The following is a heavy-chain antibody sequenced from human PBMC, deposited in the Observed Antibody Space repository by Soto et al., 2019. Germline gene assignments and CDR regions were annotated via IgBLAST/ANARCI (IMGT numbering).Heavy chain of an antibody. J-gene: IGHJ4*02. CDR3: ARVLEWLPDY. Sequence: SETLSLTCTVSGGSISSGGYYWSWIRQHPGKGLEWIGYIYYSGSTYYNPSLKSRVTISVDTSKNQFSLKLSSVTAADTAVYYCARVLEWLPDYWGQGTLVTVSS. CDR1: GGSISSGGYY. CDR2: IYYSGST. V-gene: IGHV4-31*03. D-gene: IGHD3-3*01.